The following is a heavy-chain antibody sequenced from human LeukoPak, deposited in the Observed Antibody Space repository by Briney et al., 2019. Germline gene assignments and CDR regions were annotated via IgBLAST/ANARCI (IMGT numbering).Heavy chain of an antibody. CDR3: AKGAALNGISYFDS. V-gene: IGHV3-23*01. CDR2: ITGSGGST. CDR1: GFTFSTYS. J-gene: IGHJ4*02. D-gene: IGHD1-26*01. Sequence: PGGSLRLSCAASGFTFSTYSLGWVRQAPGRGLEWVSAITGSGGSTSYADSVEGRFSISRDNSRNALYLQMNSLRAEDTAVYLCAKGAALNGISYFDSWGQGTLVTVSS.